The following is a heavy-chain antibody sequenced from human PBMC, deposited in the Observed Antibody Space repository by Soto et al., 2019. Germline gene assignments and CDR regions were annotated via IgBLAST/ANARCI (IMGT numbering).Heavy chain of an antibody. CDR1: NGSLTGHY. Sequence: PSETLSLTCAVYNGSLTGHYWTWIRQPPGKGLEWIGEIDHSGITNYNPSLKSRVTISVDTSKNRFSLILTSVTAADTAVYYCMSRARERGPASITFGGGGPRFGDYWGQGNLVTVSS. D-gene: IGHD3-16*01. CDR3: MSRARERGPASITFGGGGPRFGDY. V-gene: IGHV4-34*01. CDR2: IDHSGIT. J-gene: IGHJ4*02.